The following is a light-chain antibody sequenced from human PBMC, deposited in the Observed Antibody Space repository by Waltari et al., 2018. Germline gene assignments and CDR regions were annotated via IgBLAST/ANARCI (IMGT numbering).Light chain of an antibody. CDR2: GKN. V-gene: IGLV3-19*01. J-gene: IGLJ2*01. CDR1: SLSIYY. CDR3: NTRDMSGDVV. Sequence: SSELSQDPAVSVALGQTVRITCPGDSLSIYYASWSRQKPGQSPVLLIYGKNNRTSGIPDRCSASSSGNTASLTITGARAEDEADYYCNTRDMSGDVVFGGGTKLTVL.